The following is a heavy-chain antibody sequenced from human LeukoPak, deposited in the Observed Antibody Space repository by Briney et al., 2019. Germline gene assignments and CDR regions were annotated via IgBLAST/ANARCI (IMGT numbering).Heavy chain of an antibody. CDR2: IFITGHT. Sequence: SETLSLTCTVSGDSINSYYWSWIRQPAGKGLEWIGRIFITGHTNYNPSLKSRVTMSVDTSKDQFSLKLSSVSAADTAAYYCVRVQTAGYYGSAASRSYFDYWGQGTLVAVSS. J-gene: IGHJ4*02. D-gene: IGHD3-10*01. CDR3: VRVQTAGYYGSAASRSYFDY. CDR1: GDSINSYY. V-gene: IGHV4-4*07.